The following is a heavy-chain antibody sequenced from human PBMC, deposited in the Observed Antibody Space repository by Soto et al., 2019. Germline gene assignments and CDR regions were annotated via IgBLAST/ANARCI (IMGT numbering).Heavy chain of an antibody. CDR1: GFTFSSYA. Sequence: GGSLRLSCAASGFTFSSYAMSWVRQAPGKGLEWVSAISGSGGSTYYADSVKGRFTISRDSAKNTVYLQMSSLSDEDTAMYFCARGVDSTRNAMDVWGQGTTVTVSS. J-gene: IGHJ6*02. CDR2: ISGSGGST. CDR3: ARGVDSTRNAMDV. D-gene: IGHD2-2*01. V-gene: IGHV3-23*01.